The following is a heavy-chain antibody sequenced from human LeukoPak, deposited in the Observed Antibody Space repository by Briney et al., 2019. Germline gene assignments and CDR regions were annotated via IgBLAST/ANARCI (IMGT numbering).Heavy chain of an antibody. CDR2: INPKSGGT. CDR1: GYTFTGYY. CDR3: ASNDFWSGYYTDNDAFDI. Sequence: ASVKVSCKASGYTFTGYYMHWVRQAPGQGLEWMGWINPKSGGTNYAQKFQGRVTMTRDTSISTAYMELSRLRSDDTAVYYCASNDFWSGYYTDNDAFDIWGQGTMVTVSS. D-gene: IGHD3-3*01. J-gene: IGHJ3*02. V-gene: IGHV1-2*02.